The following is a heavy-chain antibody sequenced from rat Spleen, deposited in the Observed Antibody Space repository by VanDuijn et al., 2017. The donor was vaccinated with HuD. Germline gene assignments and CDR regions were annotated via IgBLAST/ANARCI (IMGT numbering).Heavy chain of an antibody. CDR3: ARQAGSTYIYWYFDF. D-gene: IGHD1-2*01. CDR1: GFTFSDFY. Sequence: EVQLVESGGGLIQPRRSLKLSCAASGFTFSDFYMAWVRQTPKKGLEWVASISYEGSSTSYGDSVKGRFTISRDNAKSTLSLQMNSLRSEDSATYYCARQAGSTYIYWYFDFWGPGTMVTVSS. CDR2: ISYEGSST. J-gene: IGHJ1*01. V-gene: IGHV5-22*01.